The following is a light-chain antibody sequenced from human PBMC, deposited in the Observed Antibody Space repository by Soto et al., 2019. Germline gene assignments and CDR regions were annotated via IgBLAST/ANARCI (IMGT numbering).Light chain of an antibody. CDR2: EVS. V-gene: IGLV2-14*01. CDR1: NNDDDNFKY. CDR3: STYTVSSTIV. J-gene: IGLJ1*01. Sequence: QSALTQPASVSGSPGQSITISCTGTNNDDDNFKYVSWYQQHPGKAPKLKLYEVSHRPSGVSNRFSGSKSGNTASLTISGLQAEDEADYYCSTYTVSSTIVFGTGTKLTVL.